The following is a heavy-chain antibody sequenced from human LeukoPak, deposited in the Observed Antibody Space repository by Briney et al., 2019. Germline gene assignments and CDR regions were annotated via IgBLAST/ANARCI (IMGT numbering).Heavy chain of an antibody. CDR1: GGYIGSFY. J-gene: IGHJ4*02. CDR2: IYSSGST. CDR3: ARGGRIYYDSSGYYCLDY. Sequence: SETLSLTCTVSGGYIGSFYWSWIRQPPGKGLEWIGYIYSSGSTKYNPSLKSRVTMSVDTSKNQFSLNLTSVTAADTAVYYCARGGRIYYDSSGYYCLDYWGQGTLVTVSS. V-gene: IGHV4-59*01. D-gene: IGHD3-22*01.